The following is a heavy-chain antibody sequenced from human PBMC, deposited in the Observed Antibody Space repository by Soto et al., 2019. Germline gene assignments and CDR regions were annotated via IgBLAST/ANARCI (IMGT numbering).Heavy chain of an antibody. CDR3: ATVSRCSGITCKQAIDY. CDR2: IKSKTDGETT. Sequence: KPGGSLRLSCAASGFTFSNAWMYWVRQAPGKGLEWVGRIKSKTDGETTDFAAPVKGRFTISRDDSKNTLYLQMNSLKTEDTAVYYCATVSRCSGITCKQAIDYWGQGTLVTVSS. D-gene: IGHD2-15*01. V-gene: IGHV3-15*01. CDR1: GFTFSNAW. J-gene: IGHJ4*02.